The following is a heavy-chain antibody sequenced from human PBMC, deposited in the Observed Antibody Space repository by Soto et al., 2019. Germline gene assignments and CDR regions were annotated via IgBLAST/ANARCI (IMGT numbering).Heavy chain of an antibody. CDR1: GFTFSSYA. Sequence: GGSLRLSCAASGFTFSSYAMSWVRQAPGKGLEWVSAISGSGGSTYYADSVKGRFTISRDNSKNTLYLQMNSLRAEDTAVYYCAKARERDYDILTGYLDYYYYYGMDVWGQGTTVTVSS. J-gene: IGHJ6*02. D-gene: IGHD3-9*01. CDR3: AKARERDYDILTGYLDYYYYYGMDV. V-gene: IGHV3-23*01. CDR2: ISGSGGST.